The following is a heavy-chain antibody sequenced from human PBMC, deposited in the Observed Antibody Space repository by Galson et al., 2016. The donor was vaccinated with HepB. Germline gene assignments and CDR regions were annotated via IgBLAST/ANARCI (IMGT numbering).Heavy chain of an antibody. V-gene: IGHV3-23*01. D-gene: IGHD1-14*01. CDR1: GFTFSSND. Sequence: SLRLSCAASGFTFSSNDMSWVRQAPGKGLQWVSTIGRGDGTTYYAYPVRGRFSIASDNSKTILYLQMNSLRADDTAVYYCAKCPPGTRGSLDSWGQGTLVTVSS. CDR3: AKCPPGTRGSLDS. J-gene: IGHJ4*02. CDR2: IGRGDGTT.